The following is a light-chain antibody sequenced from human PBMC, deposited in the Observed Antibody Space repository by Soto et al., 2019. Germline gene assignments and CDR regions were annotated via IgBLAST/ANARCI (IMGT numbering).Light chain of an antibody. CDR3: GSYTSTDTPFV. CDR1: STDVGGYNY. J-gene: IGLJ1*01. V-gene: IGLV2-14*01. CDR2: EVS. Sequence: QSVLAQPSSVSGSPGQSITISCTGTSTDVGGYNYVSWYQHHPGKGPKLIIYEVSNRPSGVSDRFSGSKSGNKASLIISNLEAEDESDYYCGSYTSTDTPFVFGTGTTVT.